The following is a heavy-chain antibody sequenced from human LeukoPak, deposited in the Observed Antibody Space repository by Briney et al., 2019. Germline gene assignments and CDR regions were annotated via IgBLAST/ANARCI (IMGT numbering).Heavy chain of an antibody. CDR2: INHSGGT. CDR1: GGSFSGYY. CDR3: ARSITMVRGVLAWFDP. D-gene: IGHD3-10*01. V-gene: IGHV4-34*01. J-gene: IGHJ5*02. Sequence: PSETLSLTCAVYGGSFSGYYWSWIRQPPGKGLEWIGEINHSGGTNYNPPLKSRVTISVDTSKNQFSLKLSSVTAADTAVYYCARSITMVRGVLAWFDPWGQGTLVTVSS.